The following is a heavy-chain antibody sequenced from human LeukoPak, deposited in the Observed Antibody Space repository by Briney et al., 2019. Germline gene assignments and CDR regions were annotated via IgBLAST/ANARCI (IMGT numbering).Heavy chain of an antibody. CDR3: AKERDYGDYVDY. Sequence: GGSLRLSCAASGFTFSSYAMSWVRQAPGKGLEWVSAISGSGGSTYYADSVKGRFTISRDNSKNTLYLQMNSLTAEDTDVYYCAKERDYGDYVDYWGQGPLVTVSS. V-gene: IGHV3-23*01. CDR2: ISGSGGST. D-gene: IGHD4-17*01. J-gene: IGHJ4*02. CDR1: GFTFSSYA.